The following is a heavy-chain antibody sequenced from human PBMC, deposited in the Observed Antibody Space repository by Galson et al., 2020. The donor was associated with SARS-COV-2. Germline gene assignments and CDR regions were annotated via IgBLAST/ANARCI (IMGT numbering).Heavy chain of an antibody. Sequence: HGESLKISCKTSGYSFTTYWLGWVRQMPGKGLEWMGIINPADFDTIYSPSFQGQVTMSVDKSVNTAYLQWSSLKASDNAMYYCTRRGGSAFKWFDPWGQGSLVTVSS. D-gene: IGHD2-15*01. CDR2: INPADFDT. CDR1: GYSFTTYW. CDR3: TRRGGSAFKWFDP. V-gene: IGHV5-51*01. J-gene: IGHJ5*02.